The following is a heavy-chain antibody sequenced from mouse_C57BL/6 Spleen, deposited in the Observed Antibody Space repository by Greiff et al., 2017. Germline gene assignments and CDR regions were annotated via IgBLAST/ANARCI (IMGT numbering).Heavy chain of an antibody. CDR1: GYAFSSSW. J-gene: IGHJ4*01. CDR3: ARSPFTTVVATDYAMDY. V-gene: IGHV1-82*01. D-gene: IGHD1-1*01. Sequence: VKLMESGPELVKPGASVKISCKASGYAFSSSWMNWVKQRPGKGLEWIGRIYPGDGDTNYNGKFKGKATLTADKSSSTAYMQLSSLTSEDSAVYSCARSPFTTVVATDYAMDYWGQGTSVTVSS. CDR2: IYPGDGDT.